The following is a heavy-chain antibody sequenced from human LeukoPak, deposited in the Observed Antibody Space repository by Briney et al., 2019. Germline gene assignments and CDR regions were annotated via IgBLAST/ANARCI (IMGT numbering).Heavy chain of an antibody. CDR3: ARARSSWYGALFDY. J-gene: IGHJ4*02. D-gene: IGHD6-13*01. CDR1: GGSISSGSYY. Sequence: SQTLSLTCTVSGGSISSGSYYWSWIRQPAGKGLKWIGRIYTSGSTNYNPSLKSRVTISVDTSKNQFSLKLSSVTAADTAVYYCARARSSWYGALFDYWGQGTLVTVSS. CDR2: IYTSGST. V-gene: IGHV4-61*02.